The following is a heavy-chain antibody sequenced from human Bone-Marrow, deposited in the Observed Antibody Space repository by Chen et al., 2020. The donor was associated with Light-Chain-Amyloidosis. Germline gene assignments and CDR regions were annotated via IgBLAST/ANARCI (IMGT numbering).Heavy chain of an antibody. CDR1: GYTFPNYW. CDR2: IYPDDSDA. Sequence: EVQLVQSGPEVKKPGESLKISCKGSGYTFPNYWIGWVRQMPGKGLEWMGVIYPDDSDARYSPSLEGQVTIAADKSITTAYLQWRSLKASDTAMYYCARRRDGYNFDYWGQGTLVTVSS. D-gene: IGHD5-12*01. J-gene: IGHJ4*02. CDR3: ARRRDGYNFDY. V-gene: IGHV5-51*01.